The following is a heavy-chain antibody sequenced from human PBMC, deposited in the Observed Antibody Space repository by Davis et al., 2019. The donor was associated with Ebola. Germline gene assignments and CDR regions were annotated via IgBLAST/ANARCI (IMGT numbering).Heavy chain of an antibody. CDR2: IYYSGST. Sequence: MPSETLSLTCAVYGGSFSGYYWSWIRRHPGKGLEWIGYIYYSGSTYYNPSLKSRVTISVDTSKNQFSLKLSSVTAADTAVYYCARARFLEWLLDYWGQGTLVTVSS. CDR3: ARARFLEWLLDY. V-gene: IGHV4-31*11. D-gene: IGHD3-3*01. J-gene: IGHJ4*02. CDR1: GGSFSGYY.